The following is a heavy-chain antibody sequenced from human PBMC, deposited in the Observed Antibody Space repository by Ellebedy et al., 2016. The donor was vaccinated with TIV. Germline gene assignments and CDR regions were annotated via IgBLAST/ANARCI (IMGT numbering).Heavy chain of an antibody. D-gene: IGHD4-23*01. CDR1: GYTFTNYY. CDR3: ARPLYEGNSGTLVY. CDR2: INPSGGST. Sequence: AASVKVSCKASGYTFTNYYMHWARQAPGLGLEWMGLINPSGGSTSYAQKFQGRVTTTRDTSTNTVYMEPSSLRSDDTAVYFCARPLYEGNSGTLVYWGQGTLVTVSS. J-gene: IGHJ4*02. V-gene: IGHV1-46*01.